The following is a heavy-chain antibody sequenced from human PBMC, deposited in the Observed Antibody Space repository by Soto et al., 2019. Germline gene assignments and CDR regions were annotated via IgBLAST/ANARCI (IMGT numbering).Heavy chain of an antibody. V-gene: IGHV4-59*01. CDR2: IYYSGST. CDR3: ARERNYHFSSCYYTPPNKWLNCFDP. J-gene: IGHJ5*02. D-gene: IGHD3-3*01. Sequence: ASETLSLTCTVYGGSISSYYWSWIRQPPGKGLEWIGYIYYSGSTNYNPSLKSRVTISVDTSKNQFSLKLSYVTAADTAVYYCARERNYHFSSCYYTPPNKWLNCFDPWGQGTLVTVSS. CDR1: GGSISSYY.